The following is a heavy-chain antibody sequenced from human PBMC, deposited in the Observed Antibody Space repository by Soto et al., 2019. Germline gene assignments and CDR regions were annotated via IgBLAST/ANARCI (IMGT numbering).Heavy chain of an antibody. Sequence: GGSLRLSCAASGFTFSSYAMSWVRQAPGKGLEWVSTISGSGGSTYYADSVKGRFTISRDNSKNTLYLQMNSLRAEDTAVYYCAKPRIVGATSDFDYWGQGTLVTVSP. J-gene: IGHJ4*02. CDR3: AKPRIVGATSDFDY. CDR2: ISGSGGST. V-gene: IGHV3-23*01. CDR1: GFTFSSYA. D-gene: IGHD1-26*01.